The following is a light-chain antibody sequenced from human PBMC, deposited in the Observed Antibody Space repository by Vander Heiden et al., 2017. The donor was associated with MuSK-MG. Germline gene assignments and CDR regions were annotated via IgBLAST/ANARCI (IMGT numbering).Light chain of an antibody. J-gene: IGKJ5*01. CDR1: QSVSSN. Sequence: EIVMTQSPATLSVSPGERATLSCRASQSVSSNLAWYQQKPGQAPRLLIYGASTRATGIPARFSGSRSGTEFTLTISSLQSEDFAVYYCQQYKNWSPITFGQGTRLEIK. CDR3: QQYKNWSPIT. V-gene: IGKV3-15*01. CDR2: GAS.